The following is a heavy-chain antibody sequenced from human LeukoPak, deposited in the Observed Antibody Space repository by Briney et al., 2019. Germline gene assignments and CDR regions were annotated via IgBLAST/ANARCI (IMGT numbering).Heavy chain of an antibody. CDR1: GDSITSSNW. CDR2: IYHSGSA. V-gene: IGHV4/OR15-8*01. Sequence: KPSETLSLTCVVSGDSITSSNWWNWVRQTPGKGLEWIGDIYHSGSAYYNPSLQTRVTISVDKSKNQFSLNLSSMTAADTAVYYCARVRAGCSSTSCYLDPWGQGTLVTVSS. CDR3: ARVRAGCSSTSCYLDP. D-gene: IGHD2-2*01. J-gene: IGHJ5*02.